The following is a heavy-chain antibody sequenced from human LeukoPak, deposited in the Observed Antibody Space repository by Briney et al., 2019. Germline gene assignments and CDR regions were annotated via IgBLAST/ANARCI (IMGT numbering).Heavy chain of an antibody. CDR2: IKSKTDGGTT. J-gene: IGHJ4*02. CDR3: TTRRGYSYGTIDY. V-gene: IGHV3-15*01. CDR1: GFTFSNAW. Sequence: GGSLRLSCAASGFTFSNAWMSWVRQAPGKGLEWVGRIKSKTDGGTTDYAAPVKGRFTISRDDPKNTLYLQMNSLKTEDTAVYYCTTRRGYSYGTIDYWGQGTLVTVSS. D-gene: IGHD5-18*01.